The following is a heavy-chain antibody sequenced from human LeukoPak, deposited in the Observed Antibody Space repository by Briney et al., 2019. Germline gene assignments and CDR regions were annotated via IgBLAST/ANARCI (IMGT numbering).Heavy chain of an antibody. V-gene: IGHV4-34*01. J-gene: IGHJ5*02. CDR3: ARGKIYCSGGSCYFGWFDP. CDR1: GGSFSGYY. Sequence: SETLSLTCAVYGGSFSGYYWSWTRQPPGKGLEWIGEINHSGSTNYNPSLKSRVTISVDTSKNQFSLKLSSVTAADTAVYYCARGKIYCSGGSCYFGWFDPWGQGTLVTVSS. CDR2: INHSGST. D-gene: IGHD2-15*01.